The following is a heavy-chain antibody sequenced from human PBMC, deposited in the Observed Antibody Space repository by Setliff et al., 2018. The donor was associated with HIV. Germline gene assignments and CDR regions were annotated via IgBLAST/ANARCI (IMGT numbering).Heavy chain of an antibody. J-gene: IGHJ3*02. CDR3: ARVSGYSSGWYAFAPSKAAFDI. CDR2: INPNSGGT. Sequence: GASVKVSCKASGYTFTGYYMHWVRQAPGQGLEWMGWINPNSGGTNYAQKFQGRVTMTRDTSISTAYMELSRLRSDDTAVYYCARVSGYSSGWYAFAPSKAAFDIWGQGTMVTVSS. CDR1: GYTFTGYY. D-gene: IGHD6-19*01. V-gene: IGHV1-2*02.